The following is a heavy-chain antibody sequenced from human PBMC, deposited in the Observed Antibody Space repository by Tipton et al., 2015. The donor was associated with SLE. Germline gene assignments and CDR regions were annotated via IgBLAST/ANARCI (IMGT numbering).Heavy chain of an antibody. J-gene: IGHJ4*02. CDR3: ARFLTGTTQFDY. D-gene: IGHD1-7*01. CDR2: IDPSDSYT. Sequence: QLVQSGAEVKKPGESLRISCKGSGYSFTSYWIGWVRQMPGKGLEWMGRIDPSDSYTNYSPSFQGHVTISADKSISTAYLQWSSLKASDTAMYYCARFLTGTTQFDYWGQGTLVTVSS. CDR1: GYSFTSYW. V-gene: IGHV5-10-1*01.